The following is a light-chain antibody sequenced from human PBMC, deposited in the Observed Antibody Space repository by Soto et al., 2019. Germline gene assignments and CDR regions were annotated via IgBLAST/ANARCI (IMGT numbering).Light chain of an antibody. CDR2: EVS. J-gene: IGLJ2*01. CDR1: SSDVGGYNY. V-gene: IGLV2-8*01. CDR3: SSYAGSKTL. Sequence: QSALTQPPSASGSPGQSVIISCTGTSSDVGGYNYVSWYQQHPGKAPKLMIYEVSKRPSGVPDRFSGSKSGNTASLTVSGLQAEDEADYYCSSYAGSKTLFGGGTKLTVL.